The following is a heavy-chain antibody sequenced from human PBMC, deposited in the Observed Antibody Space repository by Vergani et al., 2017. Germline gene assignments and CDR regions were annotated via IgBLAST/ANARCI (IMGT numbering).Heavy chain of an antibody. Sequence: EVQLLESGGGLVQPGGSLRLSCAASGFTFSSYAMSWVRQAPGKGLEWVSAISGSGGSTYYADSVKGRFTISRDNSKNTLYLQMNSLRAEDTAVYYCARDLPRTHIVVVPAAILGSYYYYGMDVWGQGTTVTVSS. CDR3: ARDLPRTHIVVVPAAILGSYYYYGMDV. CDR1: GFTFSSYA. V-gene: IGHV3-23*01. CDR2: ISGSGGST. D-gene: IGHD2-2*02. J-gene: IGHJ6*02.